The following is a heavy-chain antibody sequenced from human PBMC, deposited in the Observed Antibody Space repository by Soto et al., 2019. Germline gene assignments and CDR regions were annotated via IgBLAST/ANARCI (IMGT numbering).Heavy chain of an antibody. CDR2: IKQDGSEK. Sequence: GGSLRLSCAASGFTFSSYWMSWVRQAPGKGLEWVANIKQDGSEKSKNSLYLQMNSLRAEDTAVYYCARDESYYDFWSGYAFAPGPWGQGPLVTVSS. J-gene: IGHJ5*02. CDR1: GFTFSSYW. CDR3: ARDESYYDFWSGYAFAPGP. V-gene: IGHV3-7*01. D-gene: IGHD3-3*01.